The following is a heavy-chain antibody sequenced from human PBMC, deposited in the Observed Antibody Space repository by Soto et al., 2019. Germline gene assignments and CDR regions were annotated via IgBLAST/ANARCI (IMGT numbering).Heavy chain of an antibody. D-gene: IGHD6-6*01. J-gene: IGHJ4*02. CDR3: GRGSSLTKVEY. CDR2: IIPIFGPA. CDR1: GGSVSNSA. Sequence: QVQLVQSGSEVKKPGSSVRVSCKASGGSVSNSAISWLRQAPGQGLEWMGGIIPIFGPANYARKFQGRFTISADESTGTAYMELNNVRSDDTAVYYCGRGSSLTKVEYWGQGTLVTVSS. V-gene: IGHV1-69*01.